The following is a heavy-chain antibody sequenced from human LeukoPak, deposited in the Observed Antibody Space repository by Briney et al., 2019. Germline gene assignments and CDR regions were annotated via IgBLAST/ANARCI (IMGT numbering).Heavy chain of an antibody. J-gene: IGHJ5*02. V-gene: IGHV3-23*01. CDR1: GFTFSSYA. Sequence: GESLRLSCAASGFTFSSYAVSWVRQAPDRGLQWVSSISGSGGITHYADSVKGRFTISRDNSKNTLYLEMNGLRTEDTAVYFCAKDIAARPRWFDPWGQGTLVAVSS. D-gene: IGHD6-6*01. CDR2: ISGSGGIT. CDR3: AKDIAARPRWFDP.